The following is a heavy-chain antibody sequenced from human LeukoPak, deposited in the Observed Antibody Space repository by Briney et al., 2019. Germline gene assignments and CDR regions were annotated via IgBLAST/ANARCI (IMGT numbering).Heavy chain of an antibody. J-gene: IGHJ4*02. CDR1: GGSISSGGYY. D-gene: IGHD2/OR15-2a*01. CDR3: ARSFSSMAPDY. V-gene: IGHV4-31*03. Sequence: PSQTLSLTCTVSGGSISSGGYYWSWIRQHLGKGLEWIGYIYYSGSTYYNPSLKSRVTISVDTSKNQFSLKLSSVTAADTAVYYCARSFSSMAPDYWGQGTLVTVSS. CDR2: IYYSGST.